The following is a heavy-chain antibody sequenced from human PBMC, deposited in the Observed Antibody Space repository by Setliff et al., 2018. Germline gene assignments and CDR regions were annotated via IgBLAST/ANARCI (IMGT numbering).Heavy chain of an antibody. D-gene: IGHD3-10*01. V-gene: IGHV4-34*01. CDR2: ITHSGST. CDR1: GGSFSGYY. CDR3: ARSLSRSGEFLLDY. J-gene: IGHJ4*02. Sequence: SETLSLTCAVYGGSFSGYYWSWIRQPPGKRLEWIGEITHSGSTNYNPPLKSRVTISMDTSKNQFSLKVPSVTAADTAVYYCARSLSRSGEFLLDYWGQGALVTVSS.